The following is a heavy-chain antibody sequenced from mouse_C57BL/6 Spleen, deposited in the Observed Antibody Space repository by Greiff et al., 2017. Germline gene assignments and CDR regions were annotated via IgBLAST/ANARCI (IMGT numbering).Heavy chain of an antibody. CDR2: IYPRSGNT. Sequence: QVQLQQSGAELARPGASVKLSCKASGYTFTSYGISWVKQRTGQGLEWIGEIYPRSGNTYYNEKFKGKDTLTADKSSSTAYMELRSLTSEDSAVYFCARWGYYGSRDYWGQGTTLTVSS. CDR1: GYTFTSYG. V-gene: IGHV1-81*01. J-gene: IGHJ2*01. D-gene: IGHD1-1*01. CDR3: ARWGYYGSRDY.